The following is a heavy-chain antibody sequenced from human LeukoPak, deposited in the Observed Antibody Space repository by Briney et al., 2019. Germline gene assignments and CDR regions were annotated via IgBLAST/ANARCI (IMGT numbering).Heavy chain of an antibody. V-gene: IGHV4-59*01. CDR3: ARDGVQGGIVVLFDY. D-gene: IGHD2-2*01. J-gene: IGHJ4*02. Sequence: PSETLSLTCTVSGGSISSYYWSWIRQPPGKGLEWIGYIYYSGSTNYNPSLKSRVTISVDTSKNRFSLKLSSVTAADTAVYYCARDGVQGGIVVLFDYWGQGTLVTVSS. CDR2: IYYSGST. CDR1: GGSISSYY.